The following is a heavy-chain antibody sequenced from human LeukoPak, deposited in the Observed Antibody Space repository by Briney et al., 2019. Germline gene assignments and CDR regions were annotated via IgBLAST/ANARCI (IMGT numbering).Heavy chain of an antibody. CDR2: ISYDGSNK. CDR3: ARDPSSGHRVYFDY. J-gene: IGHJ4*02. V-gene: IGHV3-30*04. D-gene: IGHD6-19*01. Sequence: PGRSLRLSCAASGFTFSSYAMHWVRQAPGKGLEWVAVISYDGSNKYYADSVKGRFTISRDNSKNTLYLQMNSLRAEDTAVYYCARDPSSGHRVYFDYWDQGTLVTVSS. CDR1: GFTFSSYA.